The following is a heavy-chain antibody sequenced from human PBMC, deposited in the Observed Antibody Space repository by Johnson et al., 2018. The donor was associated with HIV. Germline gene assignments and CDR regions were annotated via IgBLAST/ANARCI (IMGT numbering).Heavy chain of an antibody. D-gene: IGHD5-18*01. V-gene: IGHV3-15*01. J-gene: IGHJ3*02. CDR2: IKSKTDGGTT. Sequence: VHLVESGGGLVQPGGSLRLSCAASGFTFSNAWMNWVRQAPGKGLQWVGRIKSKTDGGTTDYAAPVKGRFTISRDDSKNTLYLQMNSLRAEDTAVYYCAKERAYIRTFDIWGQGTLVTVSS. CDR1: GFTFSNAW. CDR3: AKERAYIRTFDI.